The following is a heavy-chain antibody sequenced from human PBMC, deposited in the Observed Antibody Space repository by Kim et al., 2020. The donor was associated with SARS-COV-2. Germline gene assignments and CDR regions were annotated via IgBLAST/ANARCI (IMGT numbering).Heavy chain of an antibody. CDR1: GGSISSSSYY. J-gene: IGHJ5*02. V-gene: IGHV4-39*01. CDR2: IYYSGST. D-gene: IGHD3-10*01. Sequence: SETLSLTCTVSGGSISSSSYYWGWIRQPPGKGLEWIGSIYYSGSTYYNPSLKSRVTISVDTSKNQFSLKLSSVTAADTAVYYCASRFYGSGSYYNANWFDPWGQGTLVTVSS. CDR3: ASRFYGSGSYYNANWFDP.